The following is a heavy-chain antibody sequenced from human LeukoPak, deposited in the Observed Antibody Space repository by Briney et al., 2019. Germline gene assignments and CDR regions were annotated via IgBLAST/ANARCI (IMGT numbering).Heavy chain of an antibody. Sequence: GRSLRLSCAASGFTFDDYAMHWVRQAPGKGLEWVSGISWNSGSIGYADSVKGRFTISRDNAKNSLYLQMNSLRAEDTAVYYCAKDPYCSGGSCYSDRINYYYYYMDVWGKGTTVTVSS. D-gene: IGHD2-15*01. CDR3: AKDPYCSGGSCYSDRINYYYYYMDV. J-gene: IGHJ6*03. CDR2: ISWNSGSI. CDR1: GFTFDDYA. V-gene: IGHV3-9*01.